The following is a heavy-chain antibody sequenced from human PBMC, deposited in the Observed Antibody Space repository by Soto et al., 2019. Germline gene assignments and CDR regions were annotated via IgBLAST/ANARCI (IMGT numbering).Heavy chain of an antibody. Sequence: GGSLRLSCAASGFTFSNASMNWVRQAPGKGLEWVGRIKSKTDGGTTDYAAPVKGRFTISRDDSKNTLYLQVNSLKTEDTAVYYCTTNIVVVPAAIKRSSYYYYYGMDVWGQGTTVTVSS. CDR1: GFTFSNAS. V-gene: IGHV3-15*07. CDR2: IKSKTDGGTT. CDR3: TTNIVVVPAAIKRSSYYYYYGMDV. J-gene: IGHJ6*02. D-gene: IGHD2-2*01.